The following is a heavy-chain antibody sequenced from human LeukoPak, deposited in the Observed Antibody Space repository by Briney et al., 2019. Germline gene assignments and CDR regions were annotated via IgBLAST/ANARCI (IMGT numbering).Heavy chain of an antibody. J-gene: IGHJ4*02. CDR1: GVTFSSYS. CDR2: ISSSSSTI. Sequence: PGGSLRLSCAASGVTFSSYSMNWVRQAPGKGLEWVSYISSSSSTIYYADSVKGRFTISRDNAKNSLYLQMNSLRAEDKAVYCCARVSFVAARGGVFDYWGQGTLVTVSS. D-gene: IGHD6-6*01. CDR3: ARVSFVAARGGVFDY. V-gene: IGHV3-48*04.